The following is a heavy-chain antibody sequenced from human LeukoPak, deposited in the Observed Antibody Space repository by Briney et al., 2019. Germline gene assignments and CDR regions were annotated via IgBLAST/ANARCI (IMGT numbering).Heavy chain of an antibody. CDR2: IYYSGST. CDR3: ARPRITRPYYYYYMDV. D-gene: IGHD3-16*01. CDR1: GGSISSSSYY. V-gene: IGHV4-39*07. Sequence: TSETLSLTCTVSGGSISSSSYYWGWIRQPPGKGLEWIGSIYYSGSTYYNPSLKSRVTISVDTSKNQFSLKLSSVTAADTAVYYCARPRITRPYYYYYMDVWGKGTTVTISS. J-gene: IGHJ6*03.